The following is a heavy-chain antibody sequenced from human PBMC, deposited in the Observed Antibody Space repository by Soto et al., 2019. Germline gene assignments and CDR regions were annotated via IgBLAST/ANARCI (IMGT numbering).Heavy chain of an antibody. CDR2: ISYSGST. Sequence: PSETLSLTCTVSGGSSGNYYLSWIRQPPGKGLEWIGYISYSGSTNYNPSLKSRGTISQDTSKKQFSLKLSSVTAADTAVYYCARGSDGDYSDYWGQGTLVTVSS. CDR3: ARGSDGDYSDY. J-gene: IGHJ4*02. D-gene: IGHD3-16*01. CDR1: GGSSGNYY. V-gene: IGHV4-59*01.